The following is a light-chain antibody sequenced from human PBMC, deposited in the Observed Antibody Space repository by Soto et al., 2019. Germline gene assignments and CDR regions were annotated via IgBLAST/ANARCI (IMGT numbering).Light chain of an antibody. J-gene: IGKJ1*01. CDR1: QSIRHY. Sequence: DIQMTQSPPTLSASVGDRVTITCRASQSIRHYLAWYPQRPGKAPKLLIYGASTLQSEVPSWFSGRGSGTDFTLTISSLQPDDFGTYFCQHHNSYSQTFGQGTKVEIK. CDR3: QHHNSYSQT. CDR2: GAS. V-gene: IGKV1-5*01.